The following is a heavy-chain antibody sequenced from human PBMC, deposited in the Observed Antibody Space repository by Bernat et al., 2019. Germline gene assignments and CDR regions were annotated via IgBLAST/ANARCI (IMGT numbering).Heavy chain of an antibody. CDR1: GYTFASYG. CDR2: ISTYNGNT. CDR3: ATGVGVGATVYYFDY. D-gene: IGHD1-26*01. V-gene: IGHV1-18*04. Sequence: QVQLVQSGAEVKKPGASVKVSCKASGYTFASYGISWVRQAPGQGLEWMGWISTYNGNTNYGQKLQGRVTMTEDTSTDTAYMELSSLRSEDTAVYYCATGVGVGATVYYFDYWGQGTLVTVSS. J-gene: IGHJ4*02.